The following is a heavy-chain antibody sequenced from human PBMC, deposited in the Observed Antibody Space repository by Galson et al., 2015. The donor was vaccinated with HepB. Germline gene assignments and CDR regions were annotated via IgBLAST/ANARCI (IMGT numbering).Heavy chain of an antibody. CDR2: ISAYNGNT. J-gene: IGHJ4*02. Sequence: SVKVSCKASGYTFTSYGISWVRQAPGQGLEWMGWISAYNGNTNYAQKLQGRVTMTTDTSTSTAYMELRSLRSDDTAVYYCARVPKTRVLLWFGESVDYWGQGTLVTVSS. CDR1: GYTFTSYG. D-gene: IGHD3-10*01. V-gene: IGHV1-18*01. CDR3: ARVPKTRVLLWFGESVDY.